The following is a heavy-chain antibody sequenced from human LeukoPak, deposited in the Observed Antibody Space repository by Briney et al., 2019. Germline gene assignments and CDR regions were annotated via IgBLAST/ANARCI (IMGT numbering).Heavy chain of an antibody. CDR1: GGSISSGGYS. CDR3: ARVRGDGYNSDDDAFDI. D-gene: IGHD5-12*01. Sequence: SETLSLTCAVSGGSISSGGYSWSWIRQPPGKGLEWIGYIYHSGGTYYNPSLKSRVTISVDRSKNQFSLKLSSVTAADTAVYYCARVRGDGYNSDDDAFDIWGQGTMVTVSS. J-gene: IGHJ3*02. CDR2: IYHSGGT. V-gene: IGHV4-30-2*01.